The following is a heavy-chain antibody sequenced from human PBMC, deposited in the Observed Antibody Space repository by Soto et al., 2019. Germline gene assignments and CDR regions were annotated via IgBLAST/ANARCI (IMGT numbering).Heavy chain of an antibody. CDR2: INHSGST. V-gene: IGHV4-34*01. Sequence: PSETLSLTCAAYGGSFSDYYWSWIRQPPGKGLEWIGEINHSGSTNYNPSLKSRVTISVDTSKNQFSLKLSSVTAADTAVYYCARNGYCSSTSCGPIWGQGPTATVSS. CDR3: ARNGYCSSTSCGPI. CDR1: GGSFSDYY. J-gene: IGHJ6*02. D-gene: IGHD2-2*03.